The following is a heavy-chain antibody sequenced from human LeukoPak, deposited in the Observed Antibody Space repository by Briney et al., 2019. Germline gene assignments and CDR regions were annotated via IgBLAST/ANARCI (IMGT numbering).Heavy chain of an antibody. D-gene: IGHD2-2*01. V-gene: IGHV3-20*04. J-gene: IGHJ4*02. CDR2: VNSSGRSA. Sequence: GGSLRLSCAASGFNFDDYGMTWVRQIPGKGLEWVAGVNSSGRSAGYAASVRGRFTISRDNAKNSLYLEMGSLRLEDTAFYYCTRGYSTRHFPFDSWGQGTLVTVSS. CDR1: GFNFDDYG. CDR3: TRGYSTRHFPFDS.